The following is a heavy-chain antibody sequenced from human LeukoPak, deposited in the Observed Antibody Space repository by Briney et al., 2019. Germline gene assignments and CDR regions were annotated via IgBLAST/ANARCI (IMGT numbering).Heavy chain of an antibody. Sequence: ASVKVSCKASGYTFSDFYIHWVRQAPGQGLEYVGWITPKSGDTYSPQRFQGRVTMTRDASISTAYMELSSLRSDDTAVYFCARGRFADERAWAYWGQGTLVTVSS. CDR3: ARGRFADERAWAY. V-gene: IGHV1-2*02. CDR1: GYTFSDFY. J-gene: IGHJ4*02. D-gene: IGHD1-1*01. CDR2: ITPKSGDT.